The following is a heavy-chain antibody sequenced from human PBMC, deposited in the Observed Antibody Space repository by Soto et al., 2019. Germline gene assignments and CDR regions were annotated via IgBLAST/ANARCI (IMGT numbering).Heavy chain of an antibody. Sequence: GGSVRLSCPASGFTFSDFAMHWVRLAPGKGLEWVAVVSHDGRNTHYADSVKGRFTISRDSSKNTVSLEMTSLRAEDTAVYYCAKGGRQWLVTSDFNYWGQGALVTVSS. CDR3: AKGGRQWLVTSDFNY. CDR2: VSHDGRNT. D-gene: IGHD6-19*01. V-gene: IGHV3-30*18. CDR1: GFTFSDFA. J-gene: IGHJ4*02.